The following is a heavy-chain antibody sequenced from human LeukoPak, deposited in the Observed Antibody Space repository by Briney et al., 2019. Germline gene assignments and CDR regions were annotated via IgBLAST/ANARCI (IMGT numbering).Heavy chain of an antibody. CDR3: ARARSSTAGNRPYYFDF. CDR2: IYYTGTT. J-gene: IGHJ4*02. Sequence: SETLSLTCTVSGYSISSGYYWGWIRQPPGKGLEWIGTIYYTGTTYYNPSLQSRVTIPVDTSNNQFSLNLFSVTAADTAVYYCARARSSTAGNRPYYFDFWGQGALVTVSS. CDR1: GYSISSGYY. V-gene: IGHV4-38-2*02. D-gene: IGHD2-2*01.